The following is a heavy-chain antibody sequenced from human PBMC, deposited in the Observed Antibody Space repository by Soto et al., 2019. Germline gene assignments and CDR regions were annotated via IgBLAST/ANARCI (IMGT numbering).Heavy chain of an antibody. D-gene: IGHD6-19*01. CDR3: AKEVTAVAGPWYFDL. V-gene: IGHV3-30*09. CDR2: IGHDGIVK. J-gene: IGHJ2*01. Sequence: QAQLVESGGGVIQPGTSLTLSCEAFGYTFSIFPIHWIRQVPGKGLEWVAVIGHDGIVKHYGDSVKGRFALSRDNSKSAVFLQMNSLGAADTATYYCAKEVTAVAGPWYFDLWGRGTLVSVSS. CDR1: GYTFSIFP.